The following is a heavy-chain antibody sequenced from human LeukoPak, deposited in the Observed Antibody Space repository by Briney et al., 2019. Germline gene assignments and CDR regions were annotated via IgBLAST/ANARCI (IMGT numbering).Heavy chain of an antibody. J-gene: IGHJ4*02. D-gene: IGHD4-11*01. CDR2: INHSGST. CDR1: GGSFSGYY. V-gene: IGHV4-34*01. Sequence: SETLSLTCAVYGGSFSGYYWSWIRRPPGKGLEWIGEINHSGSTNYNPSLKSRVTISVDTSKNQFSLKLSSVTAADTAVYYCARAPTAYFDYWGQGTLVTVSS. CDR3: ARAPTAYFDY.